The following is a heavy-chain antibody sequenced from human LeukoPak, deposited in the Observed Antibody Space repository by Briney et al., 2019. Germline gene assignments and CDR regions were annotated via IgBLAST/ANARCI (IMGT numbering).Heavy chain of an antibody. J-gene: IGHJ4*02. CDR3: ARGSDRPGYFDY. D-gene: IGHD3-10*01. CDR2: IYYSGST. V-gene: IGHV4-39*01. Sequence: SETLSLTCTVSGGSTSSSSYYWGWIRQPPGKGLEWIGSIYYSGSTYYNPSLKSRVTISVDTSKNQFSLKLSSVTAADTAVYYCARGSDRPGYFDYWGQGTLVTVSS. CDR1: GGSTSSSSYY.